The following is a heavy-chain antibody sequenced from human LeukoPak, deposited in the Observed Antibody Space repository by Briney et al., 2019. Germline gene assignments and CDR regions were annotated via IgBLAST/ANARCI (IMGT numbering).Heavy chain of an antibody. CDR3: AKSSDGTGYYDVHD. Sequence: HPGRSLRLSCATSGFTFENHAMHWVRQLPGRRLEWVAGITRNSGAIAYADSVRGRFTISRDNTRKSLHLQMNSLRVEDSALYYCAKSSDGTGYYDVHDWGQGTLVTVSS. D-gene: IGHD3-3*01. V-gene: IGHV3-9*01. CDR2: ITRNSGAI. CDR1: GFTFENHA. J-gene: IGHJ1*01.